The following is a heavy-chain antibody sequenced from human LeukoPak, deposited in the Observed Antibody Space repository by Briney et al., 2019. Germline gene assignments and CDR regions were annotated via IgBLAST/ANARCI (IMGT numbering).Heavy chain of an antibody. J-gene: IGHJ1*01. CDR3: ATGGDLSERYFQH. D-gene: IGHD2-21*02. Sequence: GASVKVSCKVSGYTLTELSLHWVRQAPGKGPEWMGGFDPEDGETIYAQRFQGRVTMTEDTSTDTAYMELSSLRSEDTAVYYFATGGDLSERYFQHWGQGTLVTVSS. CDR1: GYTLTELS. CDR2: FDPEDGET. V-gene: IGHV1-24*01.